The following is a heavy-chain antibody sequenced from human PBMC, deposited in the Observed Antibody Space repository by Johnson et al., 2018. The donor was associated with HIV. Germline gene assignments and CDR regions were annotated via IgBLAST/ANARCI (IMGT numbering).Heavy chain of an antibody. Sequence: VQLIESGGRLVQPGGSLRLSCAASGFSFSSYAMHWVRQAPGKGLEWVAVISYDGSNKYYADSVKGRFTISRDSSKNTLYLQMNSLRAEDTAVYYCGRDQRGDIIPTTYDAFVIWGQGTMVTVSS. J-gene: IGHJ3*02. CDR2: ISYDGSNK. CDR3: GRDQRGDIIPTTYDAFVI. V-gene: IGHV3-30-3*01. D-gene: IGHD5-12*01. CDR1: GFSFSSYA.